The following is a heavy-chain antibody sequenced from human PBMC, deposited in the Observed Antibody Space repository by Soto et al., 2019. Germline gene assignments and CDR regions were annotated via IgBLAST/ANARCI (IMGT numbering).Heavy chain of an antibody. CDR1: GYTFTSYG. CDR3: ARDRGLLAAVDYYYGMDV. J-gene: IGHJ6*02. D-gene: IGHD2-21*01. V-gene: IGHV1-18*01. CDR2: ISAYNGNT. Sequence: QVQLVQSGAEVKKPGASVKVSCKASGYTFTSYGISWVRQAPGQGLEWMGWISAYNGNTNYAQKLQGRVTMTTDTSPSTAYMELRRLRSDDTAVYYCARDRGLLAAVDYYYGMDVWGQGTTVTVSS.